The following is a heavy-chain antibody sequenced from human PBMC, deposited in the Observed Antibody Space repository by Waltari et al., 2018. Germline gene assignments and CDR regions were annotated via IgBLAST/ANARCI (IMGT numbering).Heavy chain of an antibody. D-gene: IGHD4-4*01. CDR1: GGSISSYY. CDR2: IYTSGST. V-gene: IGHV4-4*07. Sequence: QVQLQESGPGLVKPSETLSLTCTVSGGSISSYYWSWIRQPAGKGLEWIGRIYTSGSTNYNPSLKSRVTISVDKSKNQFSLKLSSVTAADTAVYYCARDSIRYYYYYGMDVWGQGTTVTVSS. CDR3: ARDSIRYYYYYGMDV. J-gene: IGHJ6*02.